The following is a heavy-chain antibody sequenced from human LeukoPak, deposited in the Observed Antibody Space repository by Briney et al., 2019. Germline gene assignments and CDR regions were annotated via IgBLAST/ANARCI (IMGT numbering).Heavy chain of an antibody. Sequence: GGSLRLSCAASGFIFSNYAMGWVRQVPGRGLEWVSTISSRGDSTYVADSVKGRFTISRDNSKNSLYLQMNTVRAEDTAVYYCVKGPRPDITVAHTVENWGQGTLVTVSS. V-gene: IGHV3-23*01. CDR1: GFIFSNYA. CDR3: VKGPRPDITVAHTVEN. D-gene: IGHD6-19*01. CDR2: ISSRGDST. J-gene: IGHJ4*02.